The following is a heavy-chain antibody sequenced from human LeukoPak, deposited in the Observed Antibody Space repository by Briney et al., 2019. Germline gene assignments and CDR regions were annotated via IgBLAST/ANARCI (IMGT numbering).Heavy chain of an antibody. D-gene: IGHD3-22*01. J-gene: IGHJ4*02. Sequence: PSETLSLTCTVSGGSISSYYWSWIRQPPGKGLEWIGYIYYSGSTNYNPSLKSRVTISVDTSKNHFSLKLSSVTAADTAMYYCARVHYDSNAYYFAYWGQGTLVTVSS. CDR3: ARVHYDSNAYYFAY. CDR2: IYYSGST. CDR1: GGSISSYY. V-gene: IGHV4-59*01.